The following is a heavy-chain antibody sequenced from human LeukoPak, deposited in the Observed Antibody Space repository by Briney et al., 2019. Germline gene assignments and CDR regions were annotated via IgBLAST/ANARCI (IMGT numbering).Heavy chain of an antibody. Sequence: SETLSLTCSVSGASSSNHFWSWIRQPPGKGLEWLGYISRSGHTNYSPSLKSRVTMSVATSKNHFSLNLTSVTAADTAIYYCARLSFGDSHFDQWGQGTLVSVSS. J-gene: IGHJ4*02. CDR2: ISRSGHT. CDR1: GASSSNHF. V-gene: IGHV4-59*08. D-gene: IGHD3-10*01. CDR3: ARLSFGDSHFDQ.